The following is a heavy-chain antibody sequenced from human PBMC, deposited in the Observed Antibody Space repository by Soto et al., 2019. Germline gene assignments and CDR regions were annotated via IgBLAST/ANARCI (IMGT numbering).Heavy chain of an antibody. V-gene: IGHV1-46*01. J-gene: IGHJ6*02. CDR1: GYTFTSYY. Sequence: ASVKVSCKASGYTFTSYYMHWVRQVPGQGLEWMGIINPSGGNTNYAQKFQERVTITRDMSTSTAYMELSSLRSEDTAVYYCAAEYSSSSGPNYYYYGMDVWGQGTTVTVSS. D-gene: IGHD6-6*01. CDR2: INPSGGNT. CDR3: AAEYSSSSGPNYYYYGMDV.